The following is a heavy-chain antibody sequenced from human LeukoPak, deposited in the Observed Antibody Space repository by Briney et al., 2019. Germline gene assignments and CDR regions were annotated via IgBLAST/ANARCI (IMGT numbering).Heavy chain of an antibody. V-gene: IGHV1-46*01. CDR1: GYTFTSYY. CDR2: INPSGGST. D-gene: IGHD3-22*01. J-gene: IGHJ4*02. Sequence: ASVKVSCKASGYTFTSYYMHWVRQAPGQGLGWMGIINPSGGSTSYAQKFQGRVTMTRDTSTSTVYMELSSLRSEDTAVYYCARGDYYDSSGLPDFDYWGQGTLVTVSS. CDR3: ARGDYYDSSGLPDFDY.